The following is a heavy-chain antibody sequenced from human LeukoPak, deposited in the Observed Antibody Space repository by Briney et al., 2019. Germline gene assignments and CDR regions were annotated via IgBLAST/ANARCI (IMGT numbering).Heavy chain of an antibody. CDR2: INHSGST. CDR1: GGSFSGYY. J-gene: IGHJ3*02. Sequence: KPSETLSLTCAVYGGSFSGYYWSWIRQPPGKGLEWIGEINHSGSTNYKPSLKSRVTISVDTSKNQFSLKLSSVTAADTAVYYCARDRYCSSTSCYMGDAFDIWGQGTMVTVSS. CDR3: ARDRYCSSTSCYMGDAFDI. V-gene: IGHV4-34*01. D-gene: IGHD2-2*02.